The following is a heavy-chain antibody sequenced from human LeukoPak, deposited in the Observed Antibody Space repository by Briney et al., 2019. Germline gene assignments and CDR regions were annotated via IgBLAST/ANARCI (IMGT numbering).Heavy chain of an antibody. D-gene: IGHD6-25*01. V-gene: IGHV3-49*04. CDR2: IRRKAYGGTT. CDR3: TRVVSGWFDP. J-gene: IGHJ5*02. CDR1: ESTFCDYA. Sequence: GGSLRLSCTASESTFCDYAMSWVRHAPGKGLEWVSFIRRKAYGGTTEYAASVKGRFTISRDDSKSIAYLQMNSLKTEDTAVYYCTRVVSGWFDPWGQGTLVTVSS.